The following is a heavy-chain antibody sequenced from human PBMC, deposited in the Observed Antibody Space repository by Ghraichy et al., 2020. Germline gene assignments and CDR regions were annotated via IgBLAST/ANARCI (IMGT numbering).Heavy chain of an antibody. Sequence: SETLSLTCTVSGGSISSYYWSWIRQPPGKGLEWIGYIYYSGSTNYNPSLKSRVTISVDTSKNQFSLKMSSVTAADTAVYYCARENIRIFEGGGNWFDPWGQGTLVTVSS. CDR1: GGSISSYY. J-gene: IGHJ5*02. D-gene: IGHD3-9*01. CDR2: IYYSGST. CDR3: ARENIRIFEGGGNWFDP. V-gene: IGHV4-59*01.